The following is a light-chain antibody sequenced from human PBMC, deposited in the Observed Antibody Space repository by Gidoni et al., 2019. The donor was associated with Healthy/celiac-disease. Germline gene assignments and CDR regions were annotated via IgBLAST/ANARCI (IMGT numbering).Light chain of an antibody. CDR2: QDS. CDR3: QAWDSARV. V-gene: IGLV3-1*01. Sequence: SYELTQPPSVSESPGQTASITCSGDKLGDKYACWYQQKPGQYPVLVIYQDSKRPSGIPERFSGSNSGNTATLTISGTQAMDEADYYCQAWDSARVFGGGTKLTVL. CDR1: KLGDKY. J-gene: IGLJ3*02.